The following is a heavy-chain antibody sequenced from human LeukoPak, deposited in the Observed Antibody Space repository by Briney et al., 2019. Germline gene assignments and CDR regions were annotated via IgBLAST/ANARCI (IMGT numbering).Heavy chain of an antibody. CDR1: GFTFNTYG. CDR3: ARGYSSGWYDYYYMDV. D-gene: IGHD6-19*01. Sequence: GGSLRLSCAASGFTFNTYGMSWVRQAPGKGLEWVSGINWNGGSTGYADSVKGRFTISRDNAKNSLYLQMNSLRAEDTALYYCARGYSSGWYDYYYMDVWGKGTTVTVSS. CDR2: INWNGGST. V-gene: IGHV3-20*04. J-gene: IGHJ6*03.